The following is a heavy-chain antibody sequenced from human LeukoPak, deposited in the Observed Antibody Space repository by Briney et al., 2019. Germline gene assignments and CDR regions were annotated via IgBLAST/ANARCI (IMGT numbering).Heavy chain of an antibody. CDR1: GFTFSSYS. CDR2: ISGNKNYI. CDR3: ARDPHNPGPIDY. J-gene: IGHJ4*02. Sequence: EGSLRLSCAASGFTFSSYSMNWVRQAPGKGLEWVSSISGNKNYIYYADSVGGRFTISRDNARDSLFLQMDSLRAEDTGVYYCARDPHNPGPIDYWGQGTLVTVSS. V-gene: IGHV3-21*01.